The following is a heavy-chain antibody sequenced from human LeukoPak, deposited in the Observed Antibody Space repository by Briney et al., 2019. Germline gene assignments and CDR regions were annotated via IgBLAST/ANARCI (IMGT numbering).Heavy chain of an antibody. CDR2: IYYSGST. V-gene: IGHV4-59*08. CDR1: GGSISSYY. Sequence: SETLSLTCTVSGGSISSYYWNWIRQPPGKGLEWIGYIYYSGSTNYNPSLKSRVTISLDTSKKQFSLKLSSVTAAGTAVYYCARTIFGVVIIGGYFDYWGQGTLVTVSS. D-gene: IGHD3-3*01. J-gene: IGHJ4*02. CDR3: ARTIFGVVIIGGYFDY.